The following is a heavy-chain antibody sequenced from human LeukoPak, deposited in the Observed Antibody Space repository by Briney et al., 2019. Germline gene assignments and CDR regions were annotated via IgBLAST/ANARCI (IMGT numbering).Heavy chain of an antibody. CDR2: ISSSGSTI. CDR3: AELGITMIGGV. Sequence: GGSLRLSCAASGFTFSSYEMNWVRQAPGKGLEWVSYISSSGSTIYYADSVKGRFTISRDNAKNSLYLQMNSLRAGNTAVYYCAELGITMIGGVWGKGTTVTISS. CDR1: GFTFSSYE. D-gene: IGHD3-10*02. J-gene: IGHJ6*04. V-gene: IGHV3-48*03.